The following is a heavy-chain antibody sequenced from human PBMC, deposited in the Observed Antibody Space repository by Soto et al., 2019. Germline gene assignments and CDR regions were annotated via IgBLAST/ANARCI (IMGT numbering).Heavy chain of an antibody. CDR1: GYTFTTYG. CDR3: ARVVKAGDYGDYGRYYFDY. J-gene: IGHJ4*01. D-gene: IGHD4-17*01. CDR2: ISAYSGNT. Sequence: QVQLVQSGAEVKKPGASVKVSCKASGYTFTTYGITWVRQAPGQGLEWLGWISAYSGNTNYAQNLQGRLTVTTDTSTNTVYMDLMSLRSDDTDVYYCARVVKAGDYGDYGRYYFDYWGHGTLVTVSS. V-gene: IGHV1-18*04.